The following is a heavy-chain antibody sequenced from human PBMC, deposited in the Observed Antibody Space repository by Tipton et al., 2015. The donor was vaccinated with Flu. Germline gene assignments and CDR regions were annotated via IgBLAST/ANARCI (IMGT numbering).Heavy chain of an antibody. CDR3: ARDTVSSPRYFHH. J-gene: IGHJ1*01. CDR1: GGSISSYH. CDR2: IYYTGTT. Sequence: TLSLTCTVSGGSISSYHWNWIRQPPGKGLEWIGNIYYTGTTNYSPSLKSRVTLSLDSSKNQFSLKLTSVTAADTAIYYCARDTVSSPRYFHHWGQGALVTVSS. D-gene: IGHD6-13*01. V-gene: IGHV4-59*01.